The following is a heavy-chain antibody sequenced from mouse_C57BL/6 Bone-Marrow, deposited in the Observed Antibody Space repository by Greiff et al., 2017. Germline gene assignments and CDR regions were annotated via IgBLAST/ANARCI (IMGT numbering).Heavy chain of an antibody. Sequence: VQLQQSGPELVKPGASVKISCKASGYSFTGYYMNWVKQSPEKSLEWIGEITPSTGGTTYNQKVKAKDTLTVDKSSSTAYMQLKSLTSEDSAVYYCARYYYGSSTSYYYAMDYWGQGTSVTVSS. CDR2: ITPSTGGT. D-gene: IGHD1-1*01. CDR1: GYSFTGYY. J-gene: IGHJ4*01. CDR3: ARYYYGSSTSYYYAMDY. V-gene: IGHV1-42*01.